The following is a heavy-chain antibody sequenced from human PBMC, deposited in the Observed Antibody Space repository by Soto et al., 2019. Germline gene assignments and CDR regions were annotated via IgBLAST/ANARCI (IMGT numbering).Heavy chain of an antibody. J-gene: IGHJ5*02. D-gene: IGHD1-7*01. V-gene: IGHV4-30-4*01. Sequence: SETLSLTCTVSGGSISSDNHHWSWIRQPPGRGLEWIGSIHHTGSAYFNPSLKSRVAISVDTSKNQFSLKLNSVTAADTALYYCARPAGTAWSDPRGQGTLGTLFS. CDR2: IHHTGSA. CDR3: ARPAGTAWSDP. CDR1: GGSISSDNHH.